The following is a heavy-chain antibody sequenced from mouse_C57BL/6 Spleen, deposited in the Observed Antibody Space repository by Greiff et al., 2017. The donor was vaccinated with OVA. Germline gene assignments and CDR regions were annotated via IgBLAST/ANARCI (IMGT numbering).Heavy chain of an antibody. J-gene: IGHJ2*01. V-gene: IGHV1-4*01. CDR2: INPSGGNT. Sequence: LLPSVAALARPGSSVKMSCKASSYTFTSYTMHWVKQRPGQGLEWIGYINPSGGNTKYNQKFKDKATLTADKSSSTAYMQLSSLTSEDSAVYCCARGALYFDFWGQGTTLTVSS. D-gene: IGHD3-1*01. CDR3: ARGALYFDF. CDR1: SYTFTSYT.